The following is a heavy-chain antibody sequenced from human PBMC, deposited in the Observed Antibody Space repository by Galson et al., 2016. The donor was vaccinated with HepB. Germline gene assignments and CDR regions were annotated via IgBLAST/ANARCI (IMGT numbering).Heavy chain of an antibody. J-gene: IGHJ4*02. V-gene: IGHV5-51*01. CDR1: GYSFTNYW. CDR2: IYLANSDI. Sequence: QSGAEVKKPGESLKISCKASGYSFTNYWIGWVRQMPGKGLGWMGIIYLANSDIRYSPSFQGRVTISADKSIYTAYLQWSSLDASDSAMYYCARQLPAVEGDQGTLVTVSS. CDR3: ARQLPAVE. D-gene: IGHD6-19*01.